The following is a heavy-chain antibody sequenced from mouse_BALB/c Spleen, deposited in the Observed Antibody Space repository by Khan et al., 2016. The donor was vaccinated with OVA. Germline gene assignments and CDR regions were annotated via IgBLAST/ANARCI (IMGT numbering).Heavy chain of an antibody. CDR1: GYSITSDYA. CDR3: ARVYGGDFDY. V-gene: IGHV3-2*02. CDR2: ISYSGNT. J-gene: IGHJ2*01. D-gene: IGHD2-10*02. Sequence: EVQLQESGPGLVKPSQSLSLTCTVTGYSITSDYAWNWIRQFPGNKLEWMGYISYSGNTNYNPSFKSRISITRDTAKNQFFLQLNSVTTEDTATYYCARVYGGDFDYGGQGTTLTVSS.